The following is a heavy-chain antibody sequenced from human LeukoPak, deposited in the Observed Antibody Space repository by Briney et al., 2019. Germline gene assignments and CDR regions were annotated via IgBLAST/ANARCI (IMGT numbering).Heavy chain of an antibody. D-gene: IGHD4-17*01. CDR3: AMGGMTTVTTVDY. Sequence: SVNVSCKASGGTFSSYAISWVRQAPGQGLEWMGRIIPILGIANYAQKFQGRVTITADKSTSTAYMELSSLRSEDTAVYYCAMGGMTTVTTVDYWGQGTLVTVSS. CDR1: GGTFSSYA. CDR2: IIPILGIA. J-gene: IGHJ4*02. V-gene: IGHV1-69*04.